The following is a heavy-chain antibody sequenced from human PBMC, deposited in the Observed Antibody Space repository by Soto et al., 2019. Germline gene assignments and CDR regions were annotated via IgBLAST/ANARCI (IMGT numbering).Heavy chain of an antibody. V-gene: IGHV3-23*01. Sequence: GGSLRLSCAASGFTFSSYAMSWVRQAPGKGLEWVSAISGSGGSTYYADSVKGRFTISRDNSKNTLYLQMNSLRAEDTAVYYCAKVMYSSSSGGLYYYYGMDVWGQGTTVPVSS. D-gene: IGHD6-6*01. CDR2: ISGSGGST. J-gene: IGHJ6*02. CDR3: AKVMYSSSSGGLYYYYGMDV. CDR1: GFTFSSYA.